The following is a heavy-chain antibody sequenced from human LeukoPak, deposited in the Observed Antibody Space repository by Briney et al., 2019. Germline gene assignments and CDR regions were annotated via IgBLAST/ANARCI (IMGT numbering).Heavy chain of an antibody. Sequence: PSETLSLTCSVSGVSINNYYWSWIREPPGRGLEWIGYVYYSGSTNYNPSLKSRVTISVDTSKNQFSLKLSSVTAADTAVYYCARSRGYSGYAYDAFGIWGQGTMVTVSS. CDR1: GVSINNYY. J-gene: IGHJ3*02. CDR3: ARSRGYSGYAYDAFGI. D-gene: IGHD5-12*01. CDR2: VYYSGST. V-gene: IGHV4-59*01.